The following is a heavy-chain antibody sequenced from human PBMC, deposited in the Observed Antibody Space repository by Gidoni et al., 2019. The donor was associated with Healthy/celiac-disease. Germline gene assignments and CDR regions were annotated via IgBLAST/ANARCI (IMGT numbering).Heavy chain of an antibody. CDR2: IYTSGST. Sequence: QVQLQESGPGLVKPSQPLSLTCTVSGGSISSASYYWSWIRQPAGKGLEWIGRIYTSGSTNYNPSLKSRVTIAVDTSKNQFSLKLSAVTAADTAVYYCARDVHYCSGGSCGDAFDIWGQGTMVTVSS. J-gene: IGHJ3*02. D-gene: IGHD2-15*01. CDR3: ARDVHYCSGGSCGDAFDI. CDR1: GGSISSASYY. V-gene: IGHV4-61*02.